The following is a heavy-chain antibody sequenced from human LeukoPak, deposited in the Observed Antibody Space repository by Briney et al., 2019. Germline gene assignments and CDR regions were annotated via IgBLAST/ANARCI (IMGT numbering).Heavy chain of an antibody. D-gene: IGHD3/OR15-3a*01. CDR3: ARSAGTGGPYYFDY. CDR2: ISGLSTYI. CDR1: GFTFNTYS. Sequence: GSLRLSCAASGFTFNTYSMNWVRKAPGKGLEWVSSISGLSTYIYYPDSMKGRFTISRDNAKNSLFLQVSSLRAEDTAVYFCARSAGTGGPYYFDYWGQGSLVTVSS. V-gene: IGHV3-21*04. J-gene: IGHJ4*02.